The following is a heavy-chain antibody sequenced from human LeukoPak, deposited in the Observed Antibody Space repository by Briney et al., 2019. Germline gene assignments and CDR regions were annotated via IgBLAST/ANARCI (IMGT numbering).Heavy chain of an antibody. CDR3: ARRVRYYFDY. Sequence: GSLRLSCAASGFTLSRNYMSWVGQAPGKGLEGVSVIYSGGRTYYSDSVRGGCTISRDSSKNTLYLQMNSLRAEDTAVYYCARRVRYYFDYWGQGTLVTVSS. J-gene: IGHJ4*02. CDR1: GFTLSRNY. V-gene: IGHV3-66*02. CDR2: IYSGGRT. D-gene: IGHD3-16*01.